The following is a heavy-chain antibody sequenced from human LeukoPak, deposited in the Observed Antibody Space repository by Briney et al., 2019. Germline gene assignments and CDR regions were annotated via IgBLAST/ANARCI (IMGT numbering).Heavy chain of an antibody. CDR1: GFSFSSYT. J-gene: IGHJ3*02. Sequence: GGSLRLSCAASGFSFSSYTMTWVRQPPGKGLEWVSSICGGGGDTYYADSVKGRFTISRDNSKNTLCLQMNSLRAEDTAVYYCARDWPSGWQQLPDYDAVDIWGQGTMVTVSS. CDR3: ARDWPSGWQQLPDYDAVDI. V-gene: IGHV3-23*01. CDR2: ICGGGGDT. D-gene: IGHD6-13*01.